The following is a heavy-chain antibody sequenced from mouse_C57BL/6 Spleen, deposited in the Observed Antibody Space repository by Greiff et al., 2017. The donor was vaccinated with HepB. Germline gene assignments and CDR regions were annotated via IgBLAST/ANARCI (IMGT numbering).Heavy chain of an antibody. CDR3: ARDYGSSPYFDV. Sequence: VQLQQPGAELVRPGSSVKLSCKASGYTFTSYWMRWVKQRPIQGLEWIGNIDPSDSETHYNQKFKDKATLTVDKSSSTAYMQRSSLTSEDSAVYYCARDYGSSPYFDVWGTGTTVTVSS. CDR2: IDPSDSET. J-gene: IGHJ1*03. D-gene: IGHD1-1*01. CDR1: GYTFTSYW. V-gene: IGHV1-52*01.